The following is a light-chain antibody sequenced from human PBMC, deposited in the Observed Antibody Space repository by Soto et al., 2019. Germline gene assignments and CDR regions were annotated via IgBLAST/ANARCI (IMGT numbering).Light chain of an antibody. CDR3: SSYTSSSTPYV. V-gene: IGLV2-14*01. Sequence: QSVLTQPASVSGSPGQSITISCTGTSSDVGGYNYVSWYQQHPGKAPKLMIYGVTNRPSGVFNRFSGSKSGNTASLTISGLQAEDEADYYCSSYTSSSTPYVFGTGTKLTVL. CDR2: GVT. CDR1: SSDVGGYNY. J-gene: IGLJ1*01.